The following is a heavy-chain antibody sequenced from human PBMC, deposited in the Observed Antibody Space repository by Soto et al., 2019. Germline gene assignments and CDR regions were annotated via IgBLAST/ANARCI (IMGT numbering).Heavy chain of an antibody. Sequence: KPSETLSLTCAVSGYSISSGYYWGWIRQPPGKGLEWIGSIYHSGSTYYNPSLKSRVTISVDTSKNQFSLKLSSVTAADTAVYYCASGNDYVWGSYRMGVDFDYWGQGTLVTVSS. CDR2: IYHSGST. D-gene: IGHD3-16*02. V-gene: IGHV4-38-2*01. CDR1: GYSISSGYY. CDR3: ASGNDYVWGSYRMGVDFDY. J-gene: IGHJ4*02.